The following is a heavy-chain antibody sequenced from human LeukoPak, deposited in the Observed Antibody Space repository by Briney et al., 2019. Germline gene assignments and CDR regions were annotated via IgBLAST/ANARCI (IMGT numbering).Heavy chain of an antibody. CDR3: TRGPPDGSGNYYPGDF. D-gene: IGHD3-10*01. V-gene: IGHV3-23*01. CDR2: ISGSDDST. CDR1: GFTFTSYA. J-gene: IGHJ4*02. Sequence: GGSLRLSCAASGFTFTSYAMSWVRQAPGKGLEWVSTISGSDDSTYYADSVKGRFTISRDNAKNTLYLQMNSLRVEDTAVYYCTRGPPDGSGNYYPGDFWGQGTLVTVSS.